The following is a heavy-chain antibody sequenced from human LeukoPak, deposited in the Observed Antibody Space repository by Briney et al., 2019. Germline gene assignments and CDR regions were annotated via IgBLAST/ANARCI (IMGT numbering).Heavy chain of an antibody. D-gene: IGHD3-16*01. Sequence: GGSLRLSCAASGFTFSNAWISGVRQAPGKGLEWVGRIKSKDYGGTTDYAAHVTCKFTISRDDSKNTLYLHMNSLKTEHTAVYYCSTHKGGYVIDYWGQGTLVTVSS. CDR1: GFTFSNAW. CDR3: STHKGGYVIDY. V-gene: IGHV3-15*01. CDR2: IKSKDYGGTT. J-gene: IGHJ4*02.